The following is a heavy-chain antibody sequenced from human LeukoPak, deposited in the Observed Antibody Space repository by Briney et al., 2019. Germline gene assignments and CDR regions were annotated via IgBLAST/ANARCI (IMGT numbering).Heavy chain of an antibody. CDR1: GCTFSHYA. J-gene: IGHJ4*02. CDR2: ISKDGGDS. CDR3: AKDEMAVAISDY. V-gene: IGHV3-23*01. D-gene: IGHD6-19*01. Sequence: GGSLRLSCAASGCTFSHYAMSWVRQAPGKGPEWVSAISKDGGDSYYADPVKGRFAISRDNSKNMLYLQMNSLGAEDTAIYYCAKDEMAVAISDYWGQGTLVTVSS.